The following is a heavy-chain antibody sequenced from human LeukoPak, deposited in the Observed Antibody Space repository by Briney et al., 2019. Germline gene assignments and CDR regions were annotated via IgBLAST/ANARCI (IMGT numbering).Heavy chain of an antibody. J-gene: IGHJ5*01. CDR1: GYIFTTYD. Sequence: GASVKVSCKTSGYIFTTYDVGWVRQAPGEGLEWMGWIDSKNGNTNYAHKFQGRVALTTDAPTNTAYMELWSLRSDDTAIYYCTRATHSDISDPQSDSWGQGTLVTVSS. CDR2: IDSKNGNT. V-gene: IGHV1-18*01. CDR3: TRATHSDISDPQSDS. D-gene: IGHD3-10*01.